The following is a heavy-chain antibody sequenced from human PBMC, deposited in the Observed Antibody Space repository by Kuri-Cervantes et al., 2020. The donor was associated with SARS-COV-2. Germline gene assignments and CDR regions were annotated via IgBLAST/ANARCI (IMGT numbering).Heavy chain of an antibody. J-gene: IGHJ6*02. CDR1: GFTFSSYW. CDR3: ARDLTLGYCSGGSCYYYYYGMDV. Sequence: GESLKISCAASGFTFSSYWMHWVRQAPGKGLVWVSRINSDGSSTSYADSVKGRFTISRDNAKNTLYLQMNSLRAEDTAAYYCARDLTLGYCSGGSCYYYYYGMDVWGQGTTVTVSS. D-gene: IGHD2-15*01. CDR2: INSDGSST. V-gene: IGHV3-74*01.